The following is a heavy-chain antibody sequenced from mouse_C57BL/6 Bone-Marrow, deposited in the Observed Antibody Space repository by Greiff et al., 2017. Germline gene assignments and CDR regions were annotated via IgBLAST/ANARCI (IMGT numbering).Heavy chain of an antibody. D-gene: IGHD2-3*01. CDR2: SRNKANDYTT. Sequence: EVKLMESGGGLVQSGRSLRLSCATSGFTFSDFYMEWVRQAPGKGLEWIAASRNKANDYTTEYSASVKGRFIVSRDTSQSILYLQMNALRAEDTAIYYCARDGIYDGYYVGFAYWGQGTLVTVSA. V-gene: IGHV7-1*01. CDR3: ARDGIYDGYYVGFAY. J-gene: IGHJ3*01. CDR1: GFTFSDFY.